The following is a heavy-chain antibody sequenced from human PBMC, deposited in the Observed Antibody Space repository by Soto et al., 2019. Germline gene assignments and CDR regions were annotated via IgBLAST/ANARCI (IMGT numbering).Heavy chain of an antibody. Sequence: GASVKVSCKASGGTFSSYAISWVRQAPGQGLQWMGGIIPIFGTTNYAQKFQGRVTITADESTSTVYMELSSLRSEDTAVYYCARVTDSTFLYWGQGAMVTVSS. CDR1: GGTFSSYA. CDR3: ARVTDSTFLY. J-gene: IGHJ4*02. V-gene: IGHV1-69*13. CDR2: IIPIFGTT. D-gene: IGHD1-20*01.